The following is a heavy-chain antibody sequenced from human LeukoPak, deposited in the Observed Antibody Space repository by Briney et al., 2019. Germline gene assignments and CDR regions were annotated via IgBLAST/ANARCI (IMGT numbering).Heavy chain of an antibody. Sequence: GGSLRLSCAASGFTISSNYMSWVRQAPGKGLEWVSVIYSGGSTYYADSVKGRFTISRDNSKNTLYLQMNSLRAEDTAVYYCARVYYDSTYYFDYWAREPWSPSPQ. V-gene: IGHV3-66*01. D-gene: IGHD3-22*01. CDR3: ARVYYDSTYYFDY. CDR2: IYSGGST. CDR1: GFTISSNY. J-gene: IGHJ4*02.